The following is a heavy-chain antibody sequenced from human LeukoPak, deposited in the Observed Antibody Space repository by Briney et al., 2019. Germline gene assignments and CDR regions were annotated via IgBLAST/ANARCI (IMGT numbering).Heavy chain of an antibody. CDR2: IYYSGST. V-gene: IGHV4-39*07. J-gene: IGHJ4*02. CDR3: ARALFPGELDC. Sequence: SETLSLTCTVSGGSISSSSYYWGWIRQPPGKGLEWIGSIYYSGSTYYNPSLKSRVTISVDTSKNQFSLKLSSVTAADTAVYYCARALFPGELDCWGQGTLVTVSS. D-gene: IGHD2-21*01. CDR1: GGSISSSSYY.